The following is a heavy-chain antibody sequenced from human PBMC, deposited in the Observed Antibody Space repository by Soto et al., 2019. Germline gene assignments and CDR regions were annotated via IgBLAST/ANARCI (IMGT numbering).Heavy chain of an antibody. Sequence: GGSLRLSCAASGFTFSSYGMHWVRQAPGKGLEWVAVISYDGSNKYYADSVKGRFTISRDNSKNTLYLQMNSLRAEDTAVYYCAKAAHSIVGAPYYFDYWGQGTLVTVSS. J-gene: IGHJ4*02. CDR1: GFTFSSYG. D-gene: IGHD1-26*01. V-gene: IGHV3-30*18. CDR2: ISYDGSNK. CDR3: AKAAHSIVGAPYYFDY.